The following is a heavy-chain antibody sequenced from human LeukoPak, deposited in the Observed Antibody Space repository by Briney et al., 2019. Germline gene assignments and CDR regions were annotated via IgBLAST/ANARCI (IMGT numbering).Heavy chain of an antibody. CDR3: GRITIFGVVDY. V-gene: IGHV4-39*01. D-gene: IGHD3-3*01. CDR1: GGSISTSDYY. CDR2: VHYIGTT. J-gene: IGHJ4*02. Sequence: SETLSLTCTVSGGSISTSDYYWTWIRQPPGKGLEWIGSVHYIGTTYSSPSLKSRVTMSVDPSKNQFSLKLTSVTAADTAVYYCGRITIFGVVDYWGQGTLVSVSS.